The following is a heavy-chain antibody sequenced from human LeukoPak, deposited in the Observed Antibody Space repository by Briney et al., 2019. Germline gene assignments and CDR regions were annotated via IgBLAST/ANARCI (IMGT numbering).Heavy chain of an antibody. CDR3: ARGFFSRGRCSLPSDY. D-gene: IGHD2-15*01. V-gene: IGHV4-39*02. Sequence: SETLSLTCTVSGGSLSSNSYYWGWIRQPPGKGLEWIGSIYYGGNSYYSPSLKSRVTISVDTSKNQFSLNLSSVTAADRAVYYCARGFFSRGRCSLPSDYWGQGTLVTVSS. J-gene: IGHJ4*02. CDR2: IYYGGNS. CDR1: GGSLSSNSYY.